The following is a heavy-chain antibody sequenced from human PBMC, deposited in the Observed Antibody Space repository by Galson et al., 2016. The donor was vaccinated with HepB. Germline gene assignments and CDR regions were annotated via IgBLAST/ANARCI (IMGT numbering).Heavy chain of an antibody. J-gene: IGHJ3*02. D-gene: IGHD1-14*01. V-gene: IGHV3-23*01. CDR3: ARCLQDITGDDAFDI. CDR2: ISGGGGLT. Sequence: SLRLSCAASGFTFGSHAMTWVRQGPGKGLEWVSGISGGGGLTHYRHSGRGRFTISRDNSKNTLYLQMINLRAEDTAIYYCARCLQDITGDDAFDIWGRGTMVTVSP. CDR1: GFTFGSHA.